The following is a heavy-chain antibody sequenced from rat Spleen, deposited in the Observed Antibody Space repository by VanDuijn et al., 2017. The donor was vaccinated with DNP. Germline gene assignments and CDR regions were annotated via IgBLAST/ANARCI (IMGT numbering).Heavy chain of an antibody. V-gene: IGHV3-3*01. D-gene: IGHD1-4*01. J-gene: IGHJ4*01. CDR2: VNSAGST. CDR1: GYSITSNYR. CDR3: ARWPGYNPPYAMDA. Sequence: EVQLQELGPGLVKPSQSLSLTCSVTGYSITSNYRWSWIRKFPGNKLEWMGSVNSAGSTNYNPSLKSRISITRDTSKNQFFLQVNSVTTEDTATYYCARWPGYNPPYAMDAWGQGTSVTVSS.